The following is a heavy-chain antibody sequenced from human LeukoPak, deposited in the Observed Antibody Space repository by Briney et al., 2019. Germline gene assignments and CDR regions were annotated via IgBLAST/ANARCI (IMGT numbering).Heavy chain of an antibody. CDR1: GGSFSGYY. Sequence: SETLSLTCAVYGGSFSGYYWSWIRQPPGKGLEWIGEINHSGSTNYNPSLKSRVTISVDTSKNQFSLKLSSVTAADTAVYYCARQGGPAKYGSGSRISDYWGQGTLVTVSS. D-gene: IGHD3-10*01. CDR2: INHSGST. CDR3: ARQGGPAKYGSGSRISDY. V-gene: IGHV4-34*01. J-gene: IGHJ4*02.